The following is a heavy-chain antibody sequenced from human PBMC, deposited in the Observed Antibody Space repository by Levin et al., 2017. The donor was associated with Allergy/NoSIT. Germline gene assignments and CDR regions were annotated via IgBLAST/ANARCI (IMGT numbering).Heavy chain of an antibody. CDR1: GFTFSSYG. CDR3: ARDDYGDFYYYYYGMDV. Sequence: GESLKISCAASGFTFSSYGMHWVRQAPGKGLEWVAVIWYDGSNKYYADSVKGRFTISRDNSKNTLYLQMNSLRAEDTAVYYCARDDYGDFYYYYYGMDVWGQGTTVTVSS. V-gene: IGHV3-33*01. J-gene: IGHJ6*02. D-gene: IGHD4-17*01. CDR2: IWYDGSNK.